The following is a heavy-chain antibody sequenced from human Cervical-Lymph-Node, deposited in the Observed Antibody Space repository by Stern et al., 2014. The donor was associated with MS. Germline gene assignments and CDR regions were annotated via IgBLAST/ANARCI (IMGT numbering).Heavy chain of an antibody. Sequence: VQLVESGPEAKKPGESLKISCKGSGYSFANYWIGWVRQMPGKGLAWMGVIYPGDSDPRYSPSFQGQVTFSADKSVNTAYLQWSSLKASDTAIYYCTKSVSYGYALGWFDQWGQGTLVTVLS. CDR1: GYSFANYW. CDR3: TKSVSYGYALGWFDQ. CDR2: IYPGDSDP. J-gene: IGHJ5*02. D-gene: IGHD1-26*01. V-gene: IGHV5-51*01.